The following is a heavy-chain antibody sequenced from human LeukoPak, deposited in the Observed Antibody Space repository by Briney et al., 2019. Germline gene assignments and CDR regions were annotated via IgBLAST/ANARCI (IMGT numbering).Heavy chain of an antibody. CDR1: GFTFSSSA. J-gene: IGHJ4*02. CDR3: AKSDSPYSSSWYPWGY. Sequence: GGSLRLSCAASGFTFSSSAMSWVRQAPGKGLEWVSAISNNGGYTYYADSVQGRFTISRDNSKNTLYLQMNSLRAEDTAVYYCAKSDSPYSSSWYPWGYWGQGTLVTVSS. D-gene: IGHD6-13*01. CDR2: ISNNGGYT. V-gene: IGHV3-23*01.